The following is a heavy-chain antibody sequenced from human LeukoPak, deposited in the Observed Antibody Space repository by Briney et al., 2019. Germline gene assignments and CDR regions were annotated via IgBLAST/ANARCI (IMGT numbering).Heavy chain of an antibody. CDR2: IYYSGST. Sequence: PSETLSLTCTVSGGSISSYYWSWIRQPPGKGLEWIGYIYYSGSTNYNPSLKSRVTISVDTSKNQFSLKLSSVTAADTAVYYCARIRYYYDRSGYYPAFDIWGQGTMVTVSS. V-gene: IGHV4-59*01. J-gene: IGHJ3*02. CDR3: ARIRYYYDRSGYYPAFDI. D-gene: IGHD3-22*01. CDR1: GGSISSYY.